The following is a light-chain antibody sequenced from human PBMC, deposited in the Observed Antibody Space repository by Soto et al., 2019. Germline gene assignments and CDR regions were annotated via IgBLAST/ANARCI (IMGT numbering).Light chain of an antibody. CDR3: QQYNPYAT. J-gene: IGKJ5*01. CDR1: QNIRNL. CDR2: DAS. Sequence: DIQLTQSPSTLSAAVGGSVTSSCRASQNIRNLLAWYHQQPGKAPKPLIYDASTLKTGVPSRFSGSGSGSEFNFTITRLQPDDFATYFCQQYNPYATFGQGTRLEI. V-gene: IGKV1-5*01.